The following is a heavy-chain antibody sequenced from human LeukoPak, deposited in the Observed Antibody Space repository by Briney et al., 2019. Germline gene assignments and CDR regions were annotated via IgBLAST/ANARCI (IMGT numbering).Heavy chain of an antibody. D-gene: IGHD3-10*01. CDR2: TYYRSKWHS. CDR1: GDSFSSNSAA. CDR3: ARMVGLVSDF. J-gene: IGHJ4*02. Sequence: SQTLSLTCAISGDSFSSNSAAWNWIRQSPSRGLEWLGRTYYRSKWHSYYAPSVKGRITINPDTSKNQFSLQLKSVTPEDTAVYYCARMVGLVSDFWGQGTLVTVSS. V-gene: IGHV6-1*01.